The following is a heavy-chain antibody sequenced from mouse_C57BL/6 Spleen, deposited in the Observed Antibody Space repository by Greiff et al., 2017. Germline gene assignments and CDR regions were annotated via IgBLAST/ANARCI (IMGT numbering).Heavy chain of an antibody. Sequence: DVMLVESGGGLVKPGGSLKLSCAASGFTFSSYTMSWVRQTPEKRLEWVATISGGGGNTYYPDSVKGRFTISRDNAKNTLYLQMSSLRSEDTALYYCARHDYDSWFAYWGQGTLVTVSA. CDR1: GFTFSSYT. CDR2: ISGGGGNT. V-gene: IGHV5-9*01. CDR3: ARHDYDSWFAY. J-gene: IGHJ3*01. D-gene: IGHD2-4*01.